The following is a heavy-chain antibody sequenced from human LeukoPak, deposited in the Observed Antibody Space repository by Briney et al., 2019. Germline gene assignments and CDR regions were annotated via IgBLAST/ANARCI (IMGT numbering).Heavy chain of an antibody. J-gene: IGHJ4*02. D-gene: IGHD3-10*01. Sequence: SQTLSLTCAISGDSVSGNSATWNWIRQSPSRGLECLGRTYYRSKWYNDYAISVKSRITINPDTSKNQFSLQLNSVTPEDTAVYYCARGGEVRGVTGFDYWGQGTLVTVSS. CDR3: ARGGEVRGVTGFDY. CDR2: TYYRSKWYN. V-gene: IGHV6-1*01. CDR1: GDSVSGNSAT.